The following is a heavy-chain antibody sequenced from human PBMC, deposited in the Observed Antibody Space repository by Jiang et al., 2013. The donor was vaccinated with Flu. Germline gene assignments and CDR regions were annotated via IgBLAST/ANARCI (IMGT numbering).Heavy chain of an antibody. CDR2: TYYKSKWYS. CDR3: ARDRVDYVWGTYRIGNAFDI. CDR1: AGDITT. Sequence: AGDITTWNWIRQSPSRGLEWLGRTYYKSKWYSDYAVSVKSRITINPDTSKNQFSLQLNSVTLEDTAMYYCARDRVDYVWGTYRIGNAFDIWGQGTMVTVSS. V-gene: IGHV6-1*01. J-gene: IGHJ3*02. D-gene: IGHD3-16*02.